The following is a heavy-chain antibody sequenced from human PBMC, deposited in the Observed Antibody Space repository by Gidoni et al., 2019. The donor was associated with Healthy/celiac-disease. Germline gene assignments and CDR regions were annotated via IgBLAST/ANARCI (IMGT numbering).Heavy chain of an antibody. CDR3: ARSSKYYYDSSGYYLFDY. CDR1: GGSISSHY. J-gene: IGHJ4*02. CDR2: IYYSGST. V-gene: IGHV4-59*11. Sequence: QVQLQESGPGLVQPSETLSLTCPVSGGSISSHYWSWIRQPPGKGLEWIGYIYYSGSTNYNPSLKSRVTISVDTSKNQFSLKLSSVTAADTAVYYCARSSKYYYDSSGYYLFDYWGQGTLVTVSS. D-gene: IGHD3-22*01.